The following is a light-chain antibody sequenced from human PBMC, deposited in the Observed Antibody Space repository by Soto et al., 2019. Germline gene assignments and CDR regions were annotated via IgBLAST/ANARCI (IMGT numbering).Light chain of an antibody. CDR2: AAS. V-gene: IGKV1-8*01. Sequence: AIRMTQSPSSFPASTGDRVTITCRASQGISSYLAWYQQKPGKAPKLLIYAASTLQSGVPSRFSGSGSGTDFTLTISCLQSEDFATYYCQQYYSYPQTFGPGTKVDIK. J-gene: IGKJ3*01. CDR3: QQYYSYPQT. CDR1: QGISSY.